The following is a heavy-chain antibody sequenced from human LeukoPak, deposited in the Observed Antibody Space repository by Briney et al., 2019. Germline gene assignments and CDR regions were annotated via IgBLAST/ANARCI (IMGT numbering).Heavy chain of an antibody. Sequence: GGSLTLSCTGSGFTFSDSWIHWVRQAPGKGLVWVSRINGGGSTTNYPDSVKGRFTISRDNAQDTLYLQMNTLRAEDTAVYYCGTAGNYRFDYWGQGTLVTVSS. CDR3: GTAGNYRFDY. CDR2: INGGGSTT. V-gene: IGHV3-74*01. D-gene: IGHD3-10*01. J-gene: IGHJ4*02. CDR1: GFTFSDSW.